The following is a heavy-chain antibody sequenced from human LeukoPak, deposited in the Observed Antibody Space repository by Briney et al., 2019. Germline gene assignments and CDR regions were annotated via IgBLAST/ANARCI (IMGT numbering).Heavy chain of an antibody. V-gene: IGHV4-31*03. Sequence: SETLSLTCTVSGGSISSGGYYWSWIRQHPGKGLEWTGYIYYSGSTYYNPSLKSRVTISVDTSKNQFSLKLSSVTAADTAVYYCARSNWNYVPAGGGFDYWGQGTLVTVSS. CDR3: ARSNWNYVPAGGGFDY. CDR2: IYYSGST. CDR1: GGSISSGGYY. D-gene: IGHD1-7*01. J-gene: IGHJ4*02.